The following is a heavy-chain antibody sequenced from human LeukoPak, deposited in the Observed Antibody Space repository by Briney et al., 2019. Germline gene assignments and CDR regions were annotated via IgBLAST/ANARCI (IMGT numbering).Heavy chain of an antibody. CDR1: GFTFDSYA. Sequence: GGSLRLSCAASGFTFDSYAMNWVRQAPGKGLEWVSGFSGSRGSTYYADSVEGRFTISRDNSKNTLYLQMNSLRAEDTAVYYCAKDLSKSYGDYGTSGAFDIWGQGTLVTVSS. CDR3: AKDLSKSYGDYGTSGAFDI. V-gene: IGHV3-23*01. CDR2: FSGSRGST. J-gene: IGHJ3*02. D-gene: IGHD4-17*01.